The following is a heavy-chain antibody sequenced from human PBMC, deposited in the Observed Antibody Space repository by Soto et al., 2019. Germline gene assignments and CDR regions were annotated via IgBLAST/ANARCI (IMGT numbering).Heavy chain of an antibody. CDR3: ARVGYGVSLGQGFDP. CDR2: ISHTATET. V-gene: IGHV3-30-3*01. Sequence: QGQLMESGGGVVLPGTSLRLSCAASGLPFSGYAMHWVRQAPGTGLEWVASISHTATETFYADSVKGRFTISRDDSKKMVFLQMNNLGPADTAVYRCARVGYGVSLGQGFDPWGQGTLVTVSS. CDR1: GLPFSGYA. D-gene: IGHD3-16*01. J-gene: IGHJ5*02.